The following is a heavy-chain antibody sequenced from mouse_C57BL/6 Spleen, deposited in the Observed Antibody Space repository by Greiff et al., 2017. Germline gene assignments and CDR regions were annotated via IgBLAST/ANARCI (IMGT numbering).Heavy chain of an antibody. CDR3: ARYGNYDDYDGEGVDY. Sequence: QVQLQQPGAELVKPGASVKLSCKASGYTFTSYWMHWVKQRPGQGLEWIGMIHPNSGSTNYNEKFKSKATLTVDKSSSTAYMQLSSLTSEDSAVYYCARYGNYDDYDGEGVDYWGQGTTLTVSS. CDR2: IHPNSGST. V-gene: IGHV1-64*01. CDR1: GYTFTSYW. D-gene: IGHD2-4*01. J-gene: IGHJ2*01.